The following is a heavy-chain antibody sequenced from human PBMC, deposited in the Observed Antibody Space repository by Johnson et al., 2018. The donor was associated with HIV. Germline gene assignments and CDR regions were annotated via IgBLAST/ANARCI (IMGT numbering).Heavy chain of an antibody. CDR1: GFTFSSYG. Sequence: QVQLVESGGGVVQPGTSLRLSCAASGFTFSSYGMHWVRQAPGKGLDWVADISYDGSNKYYADSVKGRFTISRDNSKNTLYLQMNSLRAEDTAVYYCAREYSSLSQGAFDIWGQGTMVTVSS. D-gene: IGHD6-6*01. CDR3: AREYSSLSQGAFDI. J-gene: IGHJ3*02. V-gene: IGHV3-30*06. CDR2: ISYDGSNK.